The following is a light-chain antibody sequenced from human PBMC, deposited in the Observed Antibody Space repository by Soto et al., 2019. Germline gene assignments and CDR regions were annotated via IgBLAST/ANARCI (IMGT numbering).Light chain of an antibody. CDR3: QQYNNWPMWT. J-gene: IGKJ1*01. CDR1: QSVRNSY. Sequence: EIVLTQSPGTLSLSPGERAILSCRASQSVRNSYLAWYQQKPGQAPRLLIYDASTRATGIPARFSGSGSGTEFTLTISSLQSEDFAVYYCQQYNNWPMWTFGQGTKVDI. V-gene: IGKV3-15*01. CDR2: DAS.